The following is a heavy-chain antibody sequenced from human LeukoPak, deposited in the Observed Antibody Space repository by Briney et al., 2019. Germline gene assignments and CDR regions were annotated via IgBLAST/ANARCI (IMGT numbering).Heavy chain of an antibody. D-gene: IGHD5-18*01. V-gene: IGHV4-34*01. CDR2: INHSGST. CDR3: ARARGYSYGRIDY. Sequence: SETLSLTCAVYGGSFSGYYWSWIRQPPGKGLEWIGEINHSGSTNYNPSLKSRVTISVDTSKNQFSLELSSVTAADTAVYYCARARGYSYGRIDYWGQGTLVTVSS. J-gene: IGHJ4*02. CDR1: GGSFSGYY.